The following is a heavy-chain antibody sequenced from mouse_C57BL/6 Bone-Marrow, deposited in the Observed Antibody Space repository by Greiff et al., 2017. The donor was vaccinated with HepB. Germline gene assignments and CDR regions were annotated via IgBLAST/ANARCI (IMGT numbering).Heavy chain of an antibody. V-gene: IGHV14-4*01. CDR1: GFNIKDDY. CDR2: IDPENGDT. J-gene: IGHJ3*01. Sequence: EVQLQQSGAELVRPGASVKLSCTASGFNIKDDYMHWVKQRPEQGLEWIGWIDPENGDTEYASKFQGKATITADTSSNTAYLQLSSLTSEDTAVYYCTRLSWFAYWGQGTLVTVSA. CDR3: TRLSWFAY.